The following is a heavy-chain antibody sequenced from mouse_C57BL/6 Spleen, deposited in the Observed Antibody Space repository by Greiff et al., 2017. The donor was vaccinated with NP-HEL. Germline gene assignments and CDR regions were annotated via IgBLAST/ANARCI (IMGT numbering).Heavy chain of an antibody. CDR1: GYTFTSYW. V-gene: IGHV1-5*01. Sequence: VQLQQSGTVLARPGASVKMSCKTSGYTFTSYWMHWVKQRPGQGLEWIGAIYPGNSDTSYNQKFKGKAKLTAVTSASTAYMELSSLTNEDSAVYYCTRPLYDGYYDFDYWGQGTTLTVSS. J-gene: IGHJ2*01. D-gene: IGHD2-3*01. CDR2: IYPGNSDT. CDR3: TRPLYDGYYDFDY.